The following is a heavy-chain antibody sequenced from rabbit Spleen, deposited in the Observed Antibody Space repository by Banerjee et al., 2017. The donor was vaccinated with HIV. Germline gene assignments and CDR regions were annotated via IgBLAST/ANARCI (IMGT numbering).Heavy chain of an antibody. CDR2: IYGGSSGST. CDR3: ARDVDSGGGYGEFNL. J-gene: IGHJ4*01. CDR1: GFSFSSSYY. D-gene: IGHD8-1*01. V-gene: IGHV1S40*01. Sequence: QSLEESGGDLVKPGASLTLTCTASGFSFSSSYYMCWVRQAPGKGLEWIGCIYGGSSGSTYYASWAKGRVTVSKTSSTTVTLQMTSLTAADTATYFCARDVDSGGGYGEFNLWGPGTLVTVS.